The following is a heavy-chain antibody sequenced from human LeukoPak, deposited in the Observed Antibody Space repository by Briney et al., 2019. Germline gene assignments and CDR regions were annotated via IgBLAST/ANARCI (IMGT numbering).Heavy chain of an antibody. V-gene: IGHV3-23*01. CDR3: AKDMRGRAGTDVFDI. CDR2: ISGSGGST. Sequence: GGSLRLSCAASGFIFSNYAMSWVRQAPGKGLEWVSCISGSGGSTYYADSVKGRFTISRDNSKNSKNTLYLQMNSLRAEDTAVYYCAKDMRGRAGTDVFDIWGQGTMVTVSS. J-gene: IGHJ3*02. D-gene: IGHD6-19*01. CDR1: GFIFSNYA.